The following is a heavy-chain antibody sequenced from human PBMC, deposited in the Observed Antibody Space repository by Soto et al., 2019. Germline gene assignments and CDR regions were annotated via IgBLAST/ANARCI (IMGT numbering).Heavy chain of an antibody. CDR1: GGSISSGDYY. Sequence: SETLSLTCTVSGGSISSGDYYWSWIRQPPGKGLEWIGYIYYSGSTYYDPSLKSRVTISVDTSKNQFSLKLSSVTAADTAVYYCARVLVQQLDWFDPWGQGTLVTVSS. CDR2: IYYSGST. CDR3: ARVLVQQLDWFDP. J-gene: IGHJ5*02. D-gene: IGHD6-13*01. V-gene: IGHV4-30-4*01.